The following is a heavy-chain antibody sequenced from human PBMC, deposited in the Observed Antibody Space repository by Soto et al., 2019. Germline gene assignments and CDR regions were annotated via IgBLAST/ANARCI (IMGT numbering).Heavy chain of an antibody. J-gene: IGHJ4*02. CDR2: IKQDGSAE. Sequence: GGSLRLSCAASGFTFSNYWMSWVRQAPGKGLEWVANIKQDGSAEYYVDSVKGRFTISRDNAKNSLFLQMNSLRAEDTAVYYCARAAGAGTVDYWGQGTLVTVSS. CDR3: ARAAGAGTVDY. CDR1: GFTFSNYW. V-gene: IGHV3-7*01. D-gene: IGHD6-19*01.